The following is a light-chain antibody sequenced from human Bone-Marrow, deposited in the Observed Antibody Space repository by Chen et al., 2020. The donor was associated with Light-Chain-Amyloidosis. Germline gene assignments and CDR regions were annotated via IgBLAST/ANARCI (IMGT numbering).Light chain of an antibody. Sequence: QSVLTQPPSVSAAPGQKVTITCSGDSSNIGASYVSWYHQLPETAPKLLIYDNIKRPSGIPDRFSGSKSGTSATLGITGLQTGDEADYYCGTWDSSLSAWVFGGGTKLTVL. V-gene: IGLV1-51*01. CDR2: DNI. J-gene: IGLJ3*02. CDR1: SSNIGASY. CDR3: GTWDSSLSAWV.